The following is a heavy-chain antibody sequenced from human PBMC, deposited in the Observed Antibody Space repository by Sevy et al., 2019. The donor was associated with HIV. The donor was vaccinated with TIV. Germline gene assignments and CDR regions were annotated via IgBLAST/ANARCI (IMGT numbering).Heavy chain of an antibody. Sequence: GGSLRRSCAASGFTFSSYEMNWVRQAPGKGLEWVSYISSSGSTIYYADSVKGRFTISRDNAKNSLYLQMNSLRAEDTAVYYCARDDRGYSGYDRGNFDYWGQGTLVTVSS. V-gene: IGHV3-48*03. D-gene: IGHD5-12*01. J-gene: IGHJ4*02. CDR3: ARDDRGYSGYDRGNFDY. CDR2: ISSSGSTI. CDR1: GFTFSSYE.